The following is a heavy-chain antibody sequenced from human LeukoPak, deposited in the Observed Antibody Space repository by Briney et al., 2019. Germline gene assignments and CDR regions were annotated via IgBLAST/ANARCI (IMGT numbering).Heavy chain of an antibody. CDR2: IYTSGST. D-gene: IGHD6-13*01. V-gene: IGHV4-4*07. CDR3: ARDDGIAAAAPYNWFDP. CDR1: GYSISSGYY. Sequence: PSETLSLTCTVSGYSISSGYYWGWIRQPAGKGLEWIGRIYTSGSTNYNPSLKSRVTMSVDTSKNQFSLKLSSVTAADTAVYYCARDDGIAAAAPYNWFDPWGQGTLVTVSS. J-gene: IGHJ5*02.